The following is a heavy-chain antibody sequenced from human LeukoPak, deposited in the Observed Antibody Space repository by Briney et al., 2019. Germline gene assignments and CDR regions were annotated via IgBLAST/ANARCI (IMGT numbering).Heavy chain of an antibody. V-gene: IGHV1-18*01. CDR2: ISAYNGNT. CDR3: ARDLGKDYYGHMDV. D-gene: IGHD3-10*01. J-gene: IGHJ6*04. Sequence: ASVTVSCKASGYTFTSYGISWVRQAPGQGLEWMGWISAYNGNTNYAQKLQGRVTMTTDTSTSTAYMELRSLRSDDTAVYYCARDLGKDYYGHMDVWGKGTTVTVSS. CDR1: GYTFTSYG.